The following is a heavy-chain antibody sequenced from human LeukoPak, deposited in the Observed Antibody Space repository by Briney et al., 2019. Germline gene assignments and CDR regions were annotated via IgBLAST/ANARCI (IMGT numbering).Heavy chain of an antibody. CDR2: INAGNGNT. J-gene: IGHJ3*02. CDR1: GYTFTTYA. D-gene: IGHD1/OR15-1a*01. V-gene: IGHV1-3*01. CDR3: ARDRDLRTDPGAFDI. Sequence: ASVKVSCKASGYTFTTYAIHWVRQAPGQRLEWMGWINAGNGNTKYSQKFQGRVTITRDTSASTAYMELSSLRSEDTAVYYCARDRDLRTDPGAFDIWGQGTMVTVSS.